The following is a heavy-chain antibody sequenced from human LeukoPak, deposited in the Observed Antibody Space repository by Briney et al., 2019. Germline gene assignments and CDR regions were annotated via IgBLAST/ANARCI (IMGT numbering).Heavy chain of an antibody. J-gene: IGHJ4*02. D-gene: IGHD4/OR15-4a*01. V-gene: IGHV3-30*04. CDR1: GFTFSTYA. Sequence: GRSLRLSCAASGFTFSTYAMHWVRQAPGKGLEWVAVISYDGSSKYYADSVKGRFTISRDNSKNTLYLQMNSLRAEDTAVYYCARRAGAYSHPYDYWGQGTLVTVSS. CDR3: ARRAGAYSHPYDY. CDR2: ISYDGSSK.